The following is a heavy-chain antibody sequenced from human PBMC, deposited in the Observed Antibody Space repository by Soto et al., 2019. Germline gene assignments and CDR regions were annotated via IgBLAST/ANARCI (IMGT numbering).Heavy chain of an antibody. CDR1: GGSISSYY. CDR2: IYYSGST. D-gene: IGHD2-2*01. J-gene: IGHJ5*02. CDR3: ARTMLGVVPAAMWYWFDP. V-gene: IGHV4-59*01. Sequence: QVQLQESGPGLVKPSETLSLTCTVSGGSISSYYWSWIRQPPGKGLEWIGYIYYSGSTNYNPSLKSRVTISVDTSKHQFSLKLSSVTAADTAVYYCARTMLGVVPAAMWYWFDPWGQGTLVTVSS.